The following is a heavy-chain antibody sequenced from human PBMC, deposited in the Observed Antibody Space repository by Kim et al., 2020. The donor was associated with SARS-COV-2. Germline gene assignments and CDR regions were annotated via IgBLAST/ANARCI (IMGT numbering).Heavy chain of an antibody. J-gene: IGHJ3*02. CDR1: EFTFSNYA. CDR3: AKDMVVAHSNNWYDASEI. D-gene: IGHD6-13*01. CDR2: ISGSGDNT. Sequence: GGSLRLSCAASEFTFSNYAMTWVRQAPGKGLEWVSSISGSGDNTNYADSVKGRFTISRDNSKNTLYMQMNSLRPEDTAVYYCAKDMVVAHSNNWYDASEIWGQGTMVTVSS. V-gene: IGHV3-23*01.